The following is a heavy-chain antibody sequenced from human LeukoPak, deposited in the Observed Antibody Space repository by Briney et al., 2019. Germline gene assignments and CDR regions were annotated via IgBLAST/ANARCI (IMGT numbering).Heavy chain of an antibody. J-gene: IGHJ4*02. CDR3: ARDMDEDYSGNTLDY. V-gene: IGHV3-74*01. CDR2: ISNDGSDI. CDR1: GFTFSYFW. Sequence: GGSLRLSCAASGFTFSYFWMNWVRKAPGKGLVWVARISNDGSDIRHADSVKGRFTISRDNANNTVYLHMNSLRAEDTAVYYCARDMDEDYSGNTLDYWGRGTLVTVSS. D-gene: IGHD4-23*01.